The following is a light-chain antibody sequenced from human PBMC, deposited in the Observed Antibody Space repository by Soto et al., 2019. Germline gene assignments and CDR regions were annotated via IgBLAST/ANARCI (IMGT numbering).Light chain of an antibody. J-gene: IGLJ2*01. Sequence: QSVLTQPPSASGTPGQRVTISCSGSSSNIGSNYVYWYQQLPGTAPKLLIYRNNQPPSGVPGRFSGSKSGTSASLAISGLRSEDEADYYWAAWDDSLSGVVFGGGTKLTVL. V-gene: IGLV1-47*01. CDR3: AAWDDSLSGVV. CDR2: RNN. CDR1: SSNIGSNY.